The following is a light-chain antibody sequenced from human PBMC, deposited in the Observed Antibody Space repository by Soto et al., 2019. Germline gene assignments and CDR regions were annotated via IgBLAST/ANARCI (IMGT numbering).Light chain of an antibody. CDR2: KAS. CDR3: QQYNSYPLT. CDR1: QTISSW. V-gene: IGKV1-5*03. Sequence: DIQMTHSPSTLSASVGDRVTITCRASQTISSWLAWYQQKPGQAPKLLIYKASSLESAVPSRFSGSGSGTEFTLTISGLQPDDFATYYCQQYNSYPLTFGGGTKVDI. J-gene: IGKJ4*01.